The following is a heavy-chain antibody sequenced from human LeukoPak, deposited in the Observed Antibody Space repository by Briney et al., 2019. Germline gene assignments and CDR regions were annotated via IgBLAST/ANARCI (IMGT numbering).Heavy chain of an antibody. CDR3: AREGATYFDY. Sequence: HPGGSLRLSCAAFGFTFSSYWMSWVRQAPGKGLEWVANIKQDRSEKYYVDSVKGRFTISRDNAKNSLYLQMNSLRAEDTAVYYCAREGATYFDYWGQGTLVTVSS. CDR1: GFTFSSYW. D-gene: IGHD1-26*01. J-gene: IGHJ4*02. V-gene: IGHV3-7*01. CDR2: IKQDRSEK.